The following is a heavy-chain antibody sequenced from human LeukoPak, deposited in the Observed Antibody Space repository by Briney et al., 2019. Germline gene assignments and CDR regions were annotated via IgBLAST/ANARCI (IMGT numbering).Heavy chain of an antibody. CDR2: IYPGDSDT. V-gene: IGHV5-51*01. CDR1: GYSFTSYW. CDR3: ARQGYGKYNWFDP. D-gene: IGHD5-18*01. J-gene: IGHJ5*02. Sequence: GESLKISCKGSGYSFTSYWIGWVRQIPGKGLEWMGIIYPGDSDTRYSPSFQGQVTISADKSLSTAYLQWSSLKASDTAMYYCARQGYGKYNWFDPWGQGTLVTVSS.